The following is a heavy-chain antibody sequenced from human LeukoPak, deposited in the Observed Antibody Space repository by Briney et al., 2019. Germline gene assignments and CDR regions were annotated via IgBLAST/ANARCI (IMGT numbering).Heavy chain of an antibody. J-gene: IGHJ6*02. CDR2: MNPNSGNT. Sequence: GASVNLSCKASGYAFTSYDINWVRQGTGQGLGWMGWMNPNSGNTGYAQKFQGRVTMTRNTSISTAYMELSSLRSEDTAVYYCARAPRYYYYGMDVWGQGTTVTVSS. V-gene: IGHV1-8*01. CDR3: ARAPRYYYYGMDV. CDR1: GYAFTSYD.